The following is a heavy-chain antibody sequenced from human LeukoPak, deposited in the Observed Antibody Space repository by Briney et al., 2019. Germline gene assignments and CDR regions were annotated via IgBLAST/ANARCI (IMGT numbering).Heavy chain of an antibody. J-gene: IGHJ6*02. Sequence: ASVKVSCKASGGTFSSYAISWVRQAPGQGLEWMGGIIPIFGTANYAQKFQGRVTITADESTSTAYMELSSLRSEDTAVYYCAREPVYYYGMDVWGQGTTVTVFS. CDR3: AREPVYYYGMDV. CDR2: IIPIFGTA. CDR1: GGTFSSYA. V-gene: IGHV1-69*13.